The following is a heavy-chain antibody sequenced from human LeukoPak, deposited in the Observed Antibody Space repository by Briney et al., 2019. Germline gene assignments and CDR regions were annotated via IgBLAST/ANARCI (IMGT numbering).Heavy chain of an antibody. D-gene: IGHD2-15*01. CDR2: ISYDGSNK. J-gene: IGHJ4*02. Sequence: GGSLRFSCAASGFTFSSYAMHWVRQAPGKGLEWVAVISYDGSNKYYADSVKGRFTISRDNSKNTLYLQMNSLRAEDTAVYYCAKAVVAAIGYWGQGTLVTVSS. CDR3: AKAVVAAIGY. V-gene: IGHV3-30*04. CDR1: GFTFSSYA.